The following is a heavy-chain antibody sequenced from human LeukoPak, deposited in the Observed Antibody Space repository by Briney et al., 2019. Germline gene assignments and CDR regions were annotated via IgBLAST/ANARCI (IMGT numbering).Heavy chain of an antibody. Sequence: SETLSLTCTVSGGSISSGGYYWSWIRQPPGKGLEWIGYIYHSGSTYYNPSLKSRVTISVDRSKNQFSLKLSSVIAADTAVYYCARDSLRWSGYYTGIDYWGQGTLVTVSS. D-gene: IGHD3-3*01. V-gene: IGHV4-30-2*01. CDR2: IYHSGST. CDR1: GGSISSGGYY. J-gene: IGHJ4*02. CDR3: ARDSLRWSGYYTGIDY.